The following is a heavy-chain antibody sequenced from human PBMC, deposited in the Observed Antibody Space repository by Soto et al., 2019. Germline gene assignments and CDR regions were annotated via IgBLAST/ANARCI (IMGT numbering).Heavy chain of an antibody. V-gene: IGHV3-48*02. CDR2: ISSGSSST. CDR3: ARDRGGGWYGFDS. Sequence: EVQLVESGGGSGQPGGSLRLSCAASGFTFSSFGMNWVRQAPGKGLEWVSYISSGSSSTHYADSVRARFIISRDNAKNSLYLQTNSLRDEDTAVYYCARDRGGGWYGFDSWGQGTLVTVSS. D-gene: IGHD6-19*01. J-gene: IGHJ4*02. CDR1: GFTFSSFG.